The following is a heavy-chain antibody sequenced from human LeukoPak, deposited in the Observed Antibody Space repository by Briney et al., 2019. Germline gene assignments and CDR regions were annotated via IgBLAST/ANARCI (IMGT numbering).Heavy chain of an antibody. CDR3: AKGSPAILYYCMDV. J-gene: IGHJ6*03. V-gene: IGHV3-23*01. CDR2: ISGSGGST. CDR1: GFTFSSYA. D-gene: IGHD2-21*01. Sequence: GGSLRLSCAASGFTFSSYAMSWVRQAPGKGLERVSAISGSGGSTYYADSVKGRFTISRDNSKNTLYLQMNSLRAEDTAVYYCAKGSPAILYYCMDVWGKGTTVTVSS.